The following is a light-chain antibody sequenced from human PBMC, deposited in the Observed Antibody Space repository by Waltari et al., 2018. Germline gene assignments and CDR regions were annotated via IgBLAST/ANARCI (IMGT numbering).Light chain of an antibody. CDR2: DAS. CDR3: QQYATFT. J-gene: IGKJ2*01. Sequence: IVLLQSPGTLSLSPGERATLSCRASQEIINNYLAWYHQRPGQAPRLLIYDASSRADGIPDRFSASGSGTDFTLTISRLEPEDFAVYYCQQYATFTFGQGTKLEIK. V-gene: IGKV3-20*01. CDR1: QEIINNY.